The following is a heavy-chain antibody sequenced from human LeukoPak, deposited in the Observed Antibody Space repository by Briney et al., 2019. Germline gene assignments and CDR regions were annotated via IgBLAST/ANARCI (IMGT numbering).Heavy chain of an antibody. CDR1: GFTFSSYA. J-gene: IGHJ4*02. D-gene: IGHD3-10*01. V-gene: IGHV3-30-3*01. CDR3: AREANYYGSEMFDY. CDR2: ISYDGSNK. Sequence: PGRSLRLSCAASGFTFSSYAMHWVRQAPGKGLEWVAVISYDGSNKYYADSVKGRFTISRDNSKNTLYLQMNSLRAEDTAVYYCAREANYYGSEMFDYWGQGTLVTVSS.